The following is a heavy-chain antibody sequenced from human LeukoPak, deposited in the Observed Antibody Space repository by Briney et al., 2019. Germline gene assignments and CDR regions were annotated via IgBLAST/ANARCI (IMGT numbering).Heavy chain of an antibody. CDR2: IIPIFGTA. Sequence: SVKVSCKASGGTFSSYATSWVRQAPGQGLEWMGGIIPIFGTANYAQKFQGRVTITADESTSTAYMELSSLRSEDTAVYYCARCSSCYPYYYYYYMDVWGKGTTVTVSS. CDR1: GGTFSSYA. CDR3: ARCSSCYPYYYYYYMDV. J-gene: IGHJ6*03. V-gene: IGHV1-69*01. D-gene: IGHD2-15*01.